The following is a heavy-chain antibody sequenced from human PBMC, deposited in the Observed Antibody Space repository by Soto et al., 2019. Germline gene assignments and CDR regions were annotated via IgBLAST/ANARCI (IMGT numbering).Heavy chain of an antibody. D-gene: IGHD2-15*01. Sequence: EVQLVESGGGLVQPGRSLRLSCAASGFTLDDYAMHWVRQAPGKGLEWVSGISWNSGSIGYADSVKGRFTISRDNAKNSLYLQMNSLRAEDTALYYCAKPGCSGGSCYGGLGYWGQGTLVTVSS. CDR1: GFTLDDYA. J-gene: IGHJ4*02. CDR3: AKPGCSGGSCYGGLGY. V-gene: IGHV3-9*01. CDR2: ISWNSGSI.